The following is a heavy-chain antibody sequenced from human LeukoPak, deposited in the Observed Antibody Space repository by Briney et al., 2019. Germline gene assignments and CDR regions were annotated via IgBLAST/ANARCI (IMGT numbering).Heavy chain of an antibody. V-gene: IGHV1-69*04. CDR1: GGTFSSYA. CDR2: IIPILGIA. J-gene: IGHJ3*02. Sequence: SVKVSCKASGGTFSSYAISWVRQAPGQGLEWMGRIIPILGIANYAQKFQGRVTITADKSTSTAYMELSSLRSEDTAVYYCARKYYYDSSGYYDGDAFDIWGQGTMVTVSS. D-gene: IGHD3-22*01. CDR3: ARKYYYDSSGYYDGDAFDI.